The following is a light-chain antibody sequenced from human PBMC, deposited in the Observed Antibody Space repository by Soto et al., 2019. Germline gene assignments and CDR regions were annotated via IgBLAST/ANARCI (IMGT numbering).Light chain of an antibody. CDR1: SSNIGNNY. J-gene: IGLJ1*01. V-gene: IGLV1-51*02. Sequence: QSVLTQPPSVSAAPGQKGTISCSGSSSNIGNNYVSWYQQLLGTAPKLLIYENNKRPSGIPDRFSGSKSGTSATLGITGLQTGDEADYYCGTWDSSLSAYVFGTGTKVTVL. CDR2: ENN. CDR3: GTWDSSLSAYV.